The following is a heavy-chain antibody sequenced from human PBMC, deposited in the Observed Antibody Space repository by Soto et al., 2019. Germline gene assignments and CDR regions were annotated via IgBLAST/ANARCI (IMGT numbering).Heavy chain of an antibody. CDR3: TTGGDAYKTGY. CDR2: IHYSGTT. Sequence: PSETLSLTCTVSGGSISSGGYYWGGIRHHPGKGLEWIGFIHYSGTTYYNPSLKSRVAISVDTSRNDFSLRLSSVTAADTAVYYCTTGGDAYKTGYWGQGTLVTVSS. V-gene: IGHV4-31*03. D-gene: IGHD1-1*01. CDR1: GGSISSGGYY. J-gene: IGHJ4*02.